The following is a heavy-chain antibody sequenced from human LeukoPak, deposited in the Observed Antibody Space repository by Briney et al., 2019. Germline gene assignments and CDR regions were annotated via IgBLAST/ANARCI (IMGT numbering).Heavy chain of an antibody. V-gene: IGHV3-30-3*01. CDR2: ISYDGSNK. J-gene: IGHJ4*02. CDR1: GFTFSSYA. D-gene: IGHD6-13*01. Sequence: PGGSLRLSCAASGFTFSSYAMHWVRQAPGKGLEWVAVISYDGSNKYYADSVKGRFTISRDNSKNTLYLQMNSLRAEDTAVYYCASPIADSGLDYWGQGTLVTVSS. CDR3: ASPIADSGLDY.